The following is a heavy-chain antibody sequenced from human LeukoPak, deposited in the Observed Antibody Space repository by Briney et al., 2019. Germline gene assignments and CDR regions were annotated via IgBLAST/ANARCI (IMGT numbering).Heavy chain of an antibody. J-gene: IGHJ6*02. CDR3: ARDYAISYYGMDV. CDR1: GFTFSSYG. CDR2: VWYDGSNK. D-gene: IGHD3-9*01. Sequence: PGRSLRLSCAASGFTFSSYGMHWVRQAPGKGLEWVAVVWYDGSNKYYADSVKGRFTISRDNSKNTLYLQMNSLRAEDTAVYYCARDYAISYYGMDVWGQGTTVTVSS. V-gene: IGHV3-33*01.